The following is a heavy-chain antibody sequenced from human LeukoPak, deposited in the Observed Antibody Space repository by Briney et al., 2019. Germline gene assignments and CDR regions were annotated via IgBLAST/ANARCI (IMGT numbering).Heavy chain of an antibody. J-gene: IGHJ4*02. D-gene: IGHD2-2*01. CDR3: AREDTRRGSRGYFDY. CDR1: GYTFTSFG. CDR2: ISGYNGNT. Sequence: GASVKVSCKASGYTFTSFGISWVRQAPGQGLEWMGCISGYNGNTNYAQKLQGRVTMTTDTSTSTAYMELRSLRSDDTAVYYCAREDTRRGSRGYFDYWGQGTLVTVSS. V-gene: IGHV1-18*01.